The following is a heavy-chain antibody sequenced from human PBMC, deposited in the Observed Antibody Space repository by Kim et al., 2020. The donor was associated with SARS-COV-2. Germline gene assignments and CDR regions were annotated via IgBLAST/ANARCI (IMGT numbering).Heavy chain of an antibody. CDR2: GSSNT. CDR3: ARGETRYY. J-gene: IGHJ4*02. Sequence: GSSNTRYSPSFQGQVTISADKSISTAYLQWNSLKASDTAIYYCARGETRYYWGQGTPVTVSS. D-gene: IGHD3-9*01. V-gene: IGHV5-51*01.